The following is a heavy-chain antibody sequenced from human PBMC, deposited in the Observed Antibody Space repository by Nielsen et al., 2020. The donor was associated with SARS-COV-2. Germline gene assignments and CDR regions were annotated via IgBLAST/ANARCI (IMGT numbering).Heavy chain of an antibody. J-gene: IGHJ3*02. CDR3: ARDLEGYCSGGSCYPEPAFDI. V-gene: IGHV3-48*04. D-gene: IGHD2-15*01. Sequence: GESLKISCAASGFTFSSYSMNWVRQAPGKGLEWVSYISSSGSTIYYADSVKGRFTISRDNAKNSLYLQMNSLRAEDTAVYYCARDLEGYCSGGSCYPEPAFDIWGQGTMVTVSS. CDR1: GFTFSSYS. CDR2: ISSSGSTI.